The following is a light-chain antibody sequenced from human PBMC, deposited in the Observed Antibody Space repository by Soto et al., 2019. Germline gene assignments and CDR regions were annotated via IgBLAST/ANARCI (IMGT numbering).Light chain of an antibody. CDR1: QTVSNQ. J-gene: IGKJ5*01. V-gene: IGKV3-11*01. CDR3: QQRAGSST. Sequence: IVLTQPPVTRALSPGERATLSGMASQTVSNQLAWYQQKRGQAPRLIIYDESRRVTGIPARVSGSGSGTDFTLTLSSLEPEEFAGYYCQQRAGSSTFGQGTRLEIK. CDR2: DES.